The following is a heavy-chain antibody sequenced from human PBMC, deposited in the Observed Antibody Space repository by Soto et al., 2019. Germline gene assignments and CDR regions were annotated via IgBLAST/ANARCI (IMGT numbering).Heavy chain of an antibody. Sequence: ESGPTLVNPTQTLTLTCTFSGFSLSTTGVGVGWIRQPPGKALEWLALFYWDDDKRYSPSLKSRLTITKDPSKNQVVLTMTNMDPVDTATYYCAKRRSYGDFHHWGQGTLVTVS. CDR2: FYWDDDK. CDR1: GFSLSTTGVG. V-gene: IGHV2-5*02. D-gene: IGHD4-17*01. CDR3: AKRRSYGDFHH. J-gene: IGHJ1*01.